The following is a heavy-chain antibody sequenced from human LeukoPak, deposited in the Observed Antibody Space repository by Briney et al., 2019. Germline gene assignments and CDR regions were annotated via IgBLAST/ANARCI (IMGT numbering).Heavy chain of an antibody. V-gene: IGHV4-4*07. Sequence: PERRSRSCTARGGSISSYYWSWIRQPAGKGLEWIGRIYTSGSNNDNPSLKSRVTMSVDTSKNQFSLKLSSVTAADTAVYYCARDSKRWLSNHYWGQGTLVTVSS. J-gene: IGHJ4*02. CDR1: GGSISSYY. CDR3: ARDSKRWLSNHY. CDR2: IYTSGSN. D-gene: IGHD5-24*01.